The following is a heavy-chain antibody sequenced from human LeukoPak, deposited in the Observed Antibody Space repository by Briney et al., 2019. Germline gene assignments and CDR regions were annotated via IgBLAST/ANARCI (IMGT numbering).Heavy chain of an antibody. V-gene: IGHV1-2*02. CDR2: INPNSGGT. CDR1: GYTFTGYY. D-gene: IGHD5-12*01. CDR3: ARVGSATRRGDFDY. Sequence: ASVTVSCKASGYTFTGYYMHWVRQAPGQGLEWMGWINPNSGGTNYAQKFQGRVTMTRDTSISTAYMELSRLRSDDTAVYYCARVGSATRRGDFDYWGQGTLVTVSS. J-gene: IGHJ4*02.